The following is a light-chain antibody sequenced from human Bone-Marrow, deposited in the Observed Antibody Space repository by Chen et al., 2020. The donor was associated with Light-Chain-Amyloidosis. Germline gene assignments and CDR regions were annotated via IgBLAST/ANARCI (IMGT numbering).Light chain of an antibody. CDR1: QSVSSY. V-gene: IGKV3-11*01. J-gene: IGKJ3*01. CDR2: DTS. Sequence: EIVLTQSPATLSLSPGERATLSRRASQSVSSYLAGYQQKPGQAPRLLIYDTSNRATGIPARFSGSGSGTDFTLTISSLEPEDFAVYYCQQRSNWPLFGPGTKVDIK. CDR3: QQRSNWPL.